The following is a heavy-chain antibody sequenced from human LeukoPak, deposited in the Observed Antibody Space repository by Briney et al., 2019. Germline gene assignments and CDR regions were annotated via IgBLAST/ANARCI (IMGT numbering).Heavy chain of an antibody. CDR1: GFTFRSYG. J-gene: IGHJ4*02. CDR3: ARAQGYPGYLDY. D-gene: IGHD2-15*01. CDR2: IWYDGSNK. Sequence: GGSLRLSCAASGFTFRSYGMHWVRQAPGKALEWLAVIWYDGSNKYYADSVKGRFIVSKDNSKNMLYLQMNSLTLEDTAVYYCARAQGYPGYLDYGGQGTLVTVSS. V-gene: IGHV3-33*01.